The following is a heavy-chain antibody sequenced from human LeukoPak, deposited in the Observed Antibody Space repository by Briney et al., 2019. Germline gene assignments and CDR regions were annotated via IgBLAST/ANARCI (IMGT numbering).Heavy chain of an antibody. Sequence: GGSLRLSCAASGFTFSSYAMGWVRQAPGKGLEWVSAISGSGGSTYYADSVKGRFTISRDNSKNTLYLQMNSLRAEDTAVYYCAKGNAPFTTTPFDYWGQGTLVTVSS. D-gene: IGHD1-1*01. CDR3: AKGNAPFTTTPFDY. J-gene: IGHJ4*02. CDR2: ISGSGGST. V-gene: IGHV3-23*01. CDR1: GFTFSSYA.